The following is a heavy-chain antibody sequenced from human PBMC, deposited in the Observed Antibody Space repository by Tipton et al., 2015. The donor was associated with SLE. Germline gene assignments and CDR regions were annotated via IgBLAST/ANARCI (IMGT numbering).Heavy chain of an antibody. CDR1: GGSFSGHY. CDR3: ARGVGYEDL. J-gene: IGHJ5*02. Sequence: TLSLTCAVYGGSFSGHYWSWIRQPPGKGLEWIGEINHTGSTNYNPSLKSRVTISEDTSKSEFSLKLNSVTAADTAVYYCARGVGYEDLWGQGTLVTVSA. V-gene: IGHV4-34*01. D-gene: IGHD5-12*01. CDR2: INHTGST.